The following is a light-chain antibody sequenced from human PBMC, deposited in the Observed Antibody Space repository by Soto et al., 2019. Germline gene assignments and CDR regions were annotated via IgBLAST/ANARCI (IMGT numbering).Light chain of an antibody. J-gene: IGKJ1*01. CDR3: QHYNSYPPWT. V-gene: IGKV1-5*03. CDR2: QAS. Sequence: DIQMTQSPSTLSASVGDRVTITCRASQIINSWLAWYQQEPGKAPKLLIYQASSLQSGVPSRFSGSRSGTEFTLTLSSLQPDDFATYYCQHYNSYPPWTFGQGTKVEIK. CDR1: QIINSW.